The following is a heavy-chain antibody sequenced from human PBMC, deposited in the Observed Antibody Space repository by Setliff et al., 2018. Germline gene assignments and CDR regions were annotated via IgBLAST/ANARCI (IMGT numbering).Heavy chain of an antibody. CDR2: IYYSGST. D-gene: IGHD5-18*01. CDR1: GDSISSRRSY. J-gene: IGHJ4*02. CDR3: AGRPQNTPMGPCDY. V-gene: IGHV4-61*10. Sequence: SETLSLTCTVSGDSISSRRSYWGWFRQPAGKGLEWIGQIYYSGSTNYNPSLKSRVTISVDTSKSQFSLMLTSVTAADTAIYYCAGRPQNTPMGPCDYWGQGTLVTVSS.